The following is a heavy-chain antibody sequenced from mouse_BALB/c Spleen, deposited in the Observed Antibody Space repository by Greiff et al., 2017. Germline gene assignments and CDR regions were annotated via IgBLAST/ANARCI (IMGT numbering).Heavy chain of an antibody. CDR1: GDSITSGY. D-gene: IGHD1-2*01. CDR3: ERYMTTAAPAYYFDD. V-gene: IGHV3-8*02. Sequence: VQLKESGPSLVKPSQSLSLTCSVTGDSITSGYWNWIRKFPGNKLEYMGYISYSGSTYYTPSLKSRISITRDTSKNQYYLQLNTVTTEDTATYYCERYMTTAAPAYYFDDWGQGTTLTVSS. CDR2: ISYSGST. J-gene: IGHJ2*01.